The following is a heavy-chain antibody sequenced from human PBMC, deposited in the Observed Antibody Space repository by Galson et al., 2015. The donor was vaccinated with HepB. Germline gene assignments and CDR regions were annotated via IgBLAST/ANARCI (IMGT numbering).Heavy chain of an antibody. V-gene: IGHV1-69*13. J-gene: IGHJ4*02. CDR2: IIPIFGIA. CDR3: ARTPHNRHYYDSSGYYYFDY. CDR1: GGTFSSYA. D-gene: IGHD3-22*01. Sequence: SVKVSCKASGGTFSSYAISWVRQAPGQGLEWMGGIIPIFGIANYAQKFQGRVTITADESTSTAYMELSSLRSEDTAVYYCARTPHNRHYYDSSGYYYFDYWGQGTLVTVSS.